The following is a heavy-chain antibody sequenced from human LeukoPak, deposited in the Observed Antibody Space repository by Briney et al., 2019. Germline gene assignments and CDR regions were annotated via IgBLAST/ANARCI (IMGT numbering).Heavy chain of an antibody. CDR1: GFTFSSYA. CDR2: ISGSGGST. J-gene: IGHJ6*02. Sequence: PGGSLRLSCAASGFTFSSYATSWVRQAPGKGLEWVSAISGSGGSTYYADSVKGRFTISRDNSKNTLYLQMNSLRAEDTAVYYCAKGRKSYYYGMDVWGQGTTVTVSS. V-gene: IGHV3-23*01. CDR3: AKGRKSYYYGMDV.